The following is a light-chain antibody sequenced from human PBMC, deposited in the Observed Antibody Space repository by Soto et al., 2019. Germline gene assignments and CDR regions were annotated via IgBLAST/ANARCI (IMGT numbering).Light chain of an antibody. V-gene: IGKV1-8*01. CDR1: HGISSY. CDR2: AAS. J-gene: IGKJ3*01. Sequence: AIRMTQSPSSFSASTGDRVTITCRASHGISSYFAWYQHKPGKAPNLLIYAASTLQSGVPSRFRDSESVTDLTLTISFLQSEEVANYYFQQDYSYPFTFGPRTKVEI. CDR3: QQDYSYPFT.